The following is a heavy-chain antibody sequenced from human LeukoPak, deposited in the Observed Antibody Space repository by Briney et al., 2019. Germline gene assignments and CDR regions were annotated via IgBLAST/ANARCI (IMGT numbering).Heavy chain of an antibody. CDR2: VSYDGINK. CDR1: GFTFSHHA. CDR3: AKDKSAGGDSLDY. Sequence: SGGSLRLSCAASGFTFSHHAIHCVRQAPGKGLQWVAVVSYDGINKSYLDSVKGRFTISRDNSKNTLFLQMNSLGAEDTAVYYCAKDKSAGGDSLDYWGQGTLVTVSS. J-gene: IGHJ4*02. D-gene: IGHD2-21*02. V-gene: IGHV3-30*18.